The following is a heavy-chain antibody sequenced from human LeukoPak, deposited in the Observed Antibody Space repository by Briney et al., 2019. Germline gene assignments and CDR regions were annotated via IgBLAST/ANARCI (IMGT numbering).Heavy chain of an antibody. V-gene: IGHV1-2*02. J-gene: IGHJ4*02. CDR3: ARDGPAQMVDFDY. D-gene: IGHD3-10*01. CDR1: GYTFSGTGWY. Sequence: ASVKVSCKASGYTFSGTGWYLYWLRQAPGQGLECMGWIYPYTGATHYAQKFQGRVAMTRDTSISTAYMELSRLRPDDTAVYYCARDGPAQMVDFDYWGQGALVTVSS. CDR2: IYPYTGAT.